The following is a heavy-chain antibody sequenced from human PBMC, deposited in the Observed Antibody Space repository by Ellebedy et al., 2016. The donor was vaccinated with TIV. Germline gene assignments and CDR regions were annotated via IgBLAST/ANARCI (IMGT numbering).Heavy chain of an antibody. Sequence: MPSETLSLTCTVSGGSISSSSFYWGWIRQPPGKGLEWIGNIYYSGTTYYSPSLKSRVTISVDTSKNQFSLNLNSVTAADTAVYYCARVLRGGSAGDYFDYWGQGTLVTVSS. CDR2: IYYSGTT. CDR3: ARVLRGGSAGDYFDY. CDR1: GGSISSSSFY. V-gene: IGHV4-39*07. J-gene: IGHJ4*02. D-gene: IGHD1-1*01.